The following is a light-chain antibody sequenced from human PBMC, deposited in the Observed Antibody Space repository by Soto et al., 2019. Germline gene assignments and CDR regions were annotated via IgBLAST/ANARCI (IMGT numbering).Light chain of an antibody. V-gene: IGKV3-11*01. Sequence: EIVLTQSPARLSLSPGERATLSCRASQSVNSNLAWYQHKPGQAPRLLIYDASNRATGIPARFSGSGSGTDFTLTVSSVEPEDFAVYYGQHGSDWPPFTFGQGTRLE. CDR3: QHGSDWPPFT. CDR1: QSVNSN. J-gene: IGKJ5*01. CDR2: DAS.